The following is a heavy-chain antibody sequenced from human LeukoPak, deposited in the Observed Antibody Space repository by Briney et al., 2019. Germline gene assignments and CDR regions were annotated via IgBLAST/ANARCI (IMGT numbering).Heavy chain of an antibody. CDR3: ARVLAAAGTYYYYYYMDV. CDR2: IYSGGST. J-gene: IGHJ6*03. CDR1: GFTVSSNY. D-gene: IGHD6-13*01. V-gene: IGHV3-53*01. Sequence: PGGSLRLSCAASGFTVSSNYMSWVRQAPGKGLEWVSVIYSGGSTYYADSVKGRFTISRDNSKNTLYLQMNSLRAEDTAVYYCARVLAAAGTYYYYYYMDVWGKGTTVTLSS.